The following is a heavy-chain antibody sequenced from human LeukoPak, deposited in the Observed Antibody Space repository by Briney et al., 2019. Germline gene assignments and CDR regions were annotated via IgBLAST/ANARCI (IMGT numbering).Heavy chain of an antibody. CDR3: ARVSVAYNWNDYYYYYYMDV. J-gene: IGHJ6*03. D-gene: IGHD1-20*01. Sequence: SVKVSCKASGGTFSSYAISWVRQVPGQGLEWMGGIIPIFGTANYAQKFQGRVTITTDESTSTAYMELSSLRSEDTAVYYCARVSVAYNWNDYYYYYYMDVWGKGTTVTVSS. V-gene: IGHV1-69*05. CDR1: GGTFSSYA. CDR2: IIPIFGTA.